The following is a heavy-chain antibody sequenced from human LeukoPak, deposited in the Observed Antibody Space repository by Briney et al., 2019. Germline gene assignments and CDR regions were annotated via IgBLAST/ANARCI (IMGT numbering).Heavy chain of an antibody. D-gene: IGHD3-10*01. CDR1: GFTFSNYA. CDR2: ISGSGATT. V-gene: IGHV3-23*01. Sequence: GGSLRLSCATSGFTFSNYAMSWVRQAPGKGLEWVSGISGSGATTYYTDSVKGRFTISRDTSKNTLFLQMNSLRAEDTAVYYCAGVPKYYYGSGYYYMDVWGKGTTVTISS. J-gene: IGHJ6*03. CDR3: AGVPKYYYGSGYYYMDV.